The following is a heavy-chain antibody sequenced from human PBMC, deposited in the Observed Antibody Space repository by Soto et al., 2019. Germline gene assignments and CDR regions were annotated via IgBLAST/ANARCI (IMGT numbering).Heavy chain of an antibody. J-gene: IGHJ4*02. Sequence: GGSLRLSCTTSGFTVGYYALSWVRQAPGKGLEWVGFIRRNAYGGTTDYAASVKGRFTISRDDSKSIAYLQMNSLRTEDTALYYCTRASSLDFDFWGQGTLVTVSS. CDR2: IRRNAYGGTT. D-gene: IGHD3-16*01. CDR3: TRASSLDFDF. CDR1: GFTVGYYA. V-gene: IGHV3-49*04.